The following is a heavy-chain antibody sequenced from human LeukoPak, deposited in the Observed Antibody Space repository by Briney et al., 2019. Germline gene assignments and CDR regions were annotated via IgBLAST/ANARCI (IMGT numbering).Heavy chain of an antibody. Sequence: GGSLRLSCAASGFTFNYAMTWARQPPGKGLEWVSAISCSGGSTYYAHSVKGRFSISKDNSKNTLYLLMSSLRPEDTAVYYCAKHADGSGRPRAGFDHWGQGTLVTVS. CDR1: GFTFNYA. CDR2: ISCSGGST. J-gene: IGHJ4*02. D-gene: IGHD3-22*01. V-gene: IGHV3-23*01. CDR3: AKHADGSGRPRAGFDH.